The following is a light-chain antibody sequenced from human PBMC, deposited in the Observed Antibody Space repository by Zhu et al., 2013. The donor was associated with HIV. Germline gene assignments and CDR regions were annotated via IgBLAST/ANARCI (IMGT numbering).Light chain of an antibody. CDR3: QQYYQTPPVT. Sequence: DIQMTQSPPSLSASVGDSVTITCRASQSLSLYLNWYQQKPGKAPRLLISAASTLQGGVPSRFSGSGSGADFTLTISSLQAEDVAVYYCQQYYQTPPVTFGQGTKVEIK. CDR1: QSLSLY. V-gene: IGKV1-39*01. CDR2: AAS. J-gene: IGKJ1*01.